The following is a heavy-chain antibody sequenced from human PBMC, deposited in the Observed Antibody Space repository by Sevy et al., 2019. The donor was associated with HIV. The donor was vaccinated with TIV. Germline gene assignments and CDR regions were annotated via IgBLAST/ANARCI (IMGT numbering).Heavy chain of an antibody. J-gene: IGHJ4*02. V-gene: IGHV1-8*01. D-gene: IGHD2-21*02. CDR1: GDTFTDYE. CDR2: VIPNSGQT. Sequence: ASVKVSCKASGDTFTDYEINWVRQASGQGLEWMGWVIPNSGQTAYAQKFQGRVTMTKGNSTGTVQMDRGGLRSADMAIYYSAALVSCDCTCYSFDYWGQGTLVTVSS. CDR3: AALVSCDCTCYSFDY.